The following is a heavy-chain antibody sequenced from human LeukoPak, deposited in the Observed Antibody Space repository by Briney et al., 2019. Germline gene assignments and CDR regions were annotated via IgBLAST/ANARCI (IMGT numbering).Heavy chain of an antibody. CDR3: ARRYCTGGNCYFLGPIFR. Sequence: SETLSLTCTVSGGPISSSSYHWGWIRQPPGKGLEWIGSIYYSGSTYYNPSLKSRVTISVDTSKNQFSLKLSSVTAADTAVYYCARRYCTGGNCYFLGPIFRWGQGTLVTASS. V-gene: IGHV4-39*01. CDR2: IYYSGST. D-gene: IGHD2-15*01. CDR1: GGPISSSSYH. J-gene: IGHJ4*02.